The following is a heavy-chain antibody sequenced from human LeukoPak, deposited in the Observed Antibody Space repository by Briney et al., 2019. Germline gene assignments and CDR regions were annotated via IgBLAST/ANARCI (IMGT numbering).Heavy chain of an antibody. CDR1: GGSISSYY. D-gene: IGHD3-9*01. J-gene: IGHJ4*02. CDR2: IYYSGST. V-gene: IGHV4-59*08. Sequence: PSETLSLTCTVSGGSISSYYWSWIRQTPGKGLEWIGDIYYSGSTNYNPSLKSRVTISVDTSKNHFSLKLSSVTAADTAVYYCARPQSYDILTGYSNWGQGTLVTVSS. CDR3: ARPQSYDILTGYSN.